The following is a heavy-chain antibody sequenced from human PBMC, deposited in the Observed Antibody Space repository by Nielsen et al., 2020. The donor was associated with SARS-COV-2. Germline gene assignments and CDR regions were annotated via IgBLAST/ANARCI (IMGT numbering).Heavy chain of an antibody. Sequence: SGPTLVKPTQTLTLTCTFSGFSLSTPGMCVSWIRPPPGKALEWLARIDWDYAEYYSTSLKTRLTISRDTSENQVVLTLTNVDPGDTATYFCARVTAIGTSYFDSWGRGILVSVPS. CDR1: GFSLSTPGMC. D-gene: IGHD1/OR15-1a*01. CDR2: IDWDYAE. CDR3: ARVTAIGTSYFDS. V-gene: IGHV2-70*11. J-gene: IGHJ4*02.